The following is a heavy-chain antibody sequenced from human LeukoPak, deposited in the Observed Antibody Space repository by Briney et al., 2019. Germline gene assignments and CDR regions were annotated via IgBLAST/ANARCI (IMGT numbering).Heavy chain of an antibody. CDR1: GFTFSSYA. CDR2: ISYDGSNK. V-gene: IGHV3-30-3*01. CDR3: ARGLSNRPGGNSYYYYGMDV. D-gene: IGHD4-23*01. J-gene: IGHJ6*02. Sequence: AGSLRLSCAASGFTFSSYAMHWVRQAPGKGLEWVAVISYDGSNKYYADSVKGGFTISRDNSKNTLYLQMNSLRAEDTAVYYCARGLSNRPGGNSYYYYGMDVWGQGTTVTVSS.